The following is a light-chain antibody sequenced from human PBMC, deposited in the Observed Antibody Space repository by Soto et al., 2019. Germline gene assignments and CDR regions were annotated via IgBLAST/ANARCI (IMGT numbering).Light chain of an antibody. CDR3: QQYNSWLGT. V-gene: IGKV3-15*01. J-gene: IGKJ1*01. Sequence: EIVMTQSPATLHVSAEERATLSCTASQSVGSNLAWSQQKPGQAPRLLIYGASTRAIGIPARFSGSGSGTELTLTISGLQSADCAVYYCQQYNSWLGTFGRGTQVEIE. CDR2: GAS. CDR1: QSVGSN.